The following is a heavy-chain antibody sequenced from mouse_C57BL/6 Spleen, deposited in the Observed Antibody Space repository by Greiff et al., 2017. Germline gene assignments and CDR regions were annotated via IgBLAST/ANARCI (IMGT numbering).Heavy chain of an antibody. V-gene: IGHV14-4*01. CDR1: GFNIKDDY. J-gene: IGHJ1*03. CDR3: IQDYDFDV. D-gene: IGHD2-4*01. CDR2: IDPKNGDT. Sequence: EVQLQQSGAELVRPGASVKLSCTASGFNIKDDYMHWVKQRPEQGLEWIGWIDPKNGDTEYASKFQGKATITADTSSNTAYLQLSSLTSEDTAVYYCIQDYDFDVWGTGTTVTVSS.